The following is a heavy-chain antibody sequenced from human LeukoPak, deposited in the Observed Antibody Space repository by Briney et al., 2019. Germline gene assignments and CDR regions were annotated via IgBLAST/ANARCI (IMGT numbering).Heavy chain of an antibody. D-gene: IGHD4-17*01. CDR3: ARHDYASPLIYFDY. Sequence: PSETLSLTCAVYGGSFSGYYWSWIRQPPGKGLEWIGEINHSGSTNYNPSLKSRVTISVDTSKNQFSLKLSSVTAADTAVYYCARHDYASPLIYFDYWGQGTLVTVSS. CDR2: INHSGST. J-gene: IGHJ4*02. V-gene: IGHV4-34*01. CDR1: GGSFSGYY.